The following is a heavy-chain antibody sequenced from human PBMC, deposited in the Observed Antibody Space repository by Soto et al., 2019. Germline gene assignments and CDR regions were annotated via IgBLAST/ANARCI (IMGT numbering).Heavy chain of an antibody. V-gene: IGHV3-11*06. D-gene: IGHD2-21*01. CDR1: GFTFSDYY. J-gene: IGHJ6*02. CDR2: IVSGSTYT. Sequence: VQLVESGGGLVKPGGSLRLSCAASGFTFSDYYMAWVRQTPGKGLEWIAYIVSGSTYTNYADSVKGRFTISRDNDRESLFLEMNSLRADDTALYYCARVDGESRVDVWCQGTTVSVS. CDR3: ARVDGESRVDV.